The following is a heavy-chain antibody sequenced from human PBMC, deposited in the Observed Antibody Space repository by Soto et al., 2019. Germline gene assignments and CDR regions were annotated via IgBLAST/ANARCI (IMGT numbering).Heavy chain of an antibody. D-gene: IGHD3-3*01. Sequence: ASVKVSCKASGYDFTSHYMHWVRQAPGQGLEWMGIINPIGGSTNYAQKFQGRVTMTGDTSTSTVYIELSSLRSEDTAVYYCARGFYDFGVPWGQGTLVTVSS. J-gene: IGHJ5*02. V-gene: IGHV1-46*01. CDR2: INPIGGST. CDR3: ARGFYDFGVP. CDR1: GYDFTSHY.